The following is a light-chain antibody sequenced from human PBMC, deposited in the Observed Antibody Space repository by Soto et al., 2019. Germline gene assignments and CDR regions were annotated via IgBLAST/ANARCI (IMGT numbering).Light chain of an antibody. CDR3: SSYTSSSTLVL. CDR2: EVT. V-gene: IGLV2-14*01. CDR1: SSDVGGYNS. Sequence: QSALTQPASVSGSPGQSIAISCTGTSSDVGGYNSVSWYQHHPGKAPKLMIYEVTNRPSGISNRFSGSKSGNTASLTISGLQVEDEADYYCSSYTSSSTLVLFGGGTKLTVL. J-gene: IGLJ2*01.